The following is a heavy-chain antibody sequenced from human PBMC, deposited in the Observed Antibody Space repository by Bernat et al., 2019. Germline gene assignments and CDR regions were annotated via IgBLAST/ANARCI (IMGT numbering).Heavy chain of an antibody. V-gene: IGHV3-43*01. J-gene: IGHJ4*02. D-gene: IGHD5-12*01. CDR2: LSWDGGST. CDR1: GFTFDDYT. CDR3: AKDGIVATMDYFDY. Sequence: EVQLVESGGVVVQPGGSLRLSCAASGFTFDDYTMHWVRQAPGKGLEWVSLLSWDGGSTYYADSVKSRFTIARDNSKNSLYLQMNSLRTEDTALYYCAKDGIVATMDYFDYWGQGTLVTVSS.